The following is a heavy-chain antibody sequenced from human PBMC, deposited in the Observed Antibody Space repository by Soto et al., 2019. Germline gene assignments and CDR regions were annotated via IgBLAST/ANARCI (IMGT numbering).Heavy chain of an antibody. CDR3: ARDPESVMYYDFWSGYWFDP. Sequence: QVQLVQSGAEEKKPGASVKVSCKASGYTFTSYAMHWVRQAPGQRLEWMGWINAGNGNTKYSQKCQGRVTITRDTSASTAYMELSNLRSEDTAVYYCARDPESVMYYDFWSGYWFDPWGQGTLVTVSS. D-gene: IGHD3-3*01. J-gene: IGHJ5*02. CDR1: GYTFTSYA. CDR2: INAGNGNT. V-gene: IGHV1-3*05.